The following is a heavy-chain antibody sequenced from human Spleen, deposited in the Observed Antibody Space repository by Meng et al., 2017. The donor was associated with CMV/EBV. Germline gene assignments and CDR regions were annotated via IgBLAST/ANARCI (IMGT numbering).Heavy chain of an antibody. V-gene: IGHV1-2*02. CDR3: ARGSYNWNFGY. Sequence: ASVKVSCKASGYTFIGYYMHWVRQAPGQGLEWMGWINPETGDANYAQKFQGRVTMTRDTSTSTVYMELSSLRSEDTAVYYCARGSYNWNFGYWGQGTLVTVSS. CDR1: GYTFIGYY. CDR2: INPETGDA. D-gene: IGHD1-20*01. J-gene: IGHJ4*02.